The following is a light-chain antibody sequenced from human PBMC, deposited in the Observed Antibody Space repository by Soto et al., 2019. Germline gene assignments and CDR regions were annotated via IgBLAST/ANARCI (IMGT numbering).Light chain of an antibody. Sequence: QSVLTQPPSASGTPGQRVTISCSGSSSNIGSNTVNWYQQLPGTAPKLLIYSNNQRPSGVPDRFSGSKSGTSASLAISGLKSEDEADYYCAALDASLNSLVFGGGTKLTVL. J-gene: IGLJ2*01. CDR2: SNN. CDR3: AALDASLNSLV. CDR1: SSNIGSNT. V-gene: IGLV1-44*01.